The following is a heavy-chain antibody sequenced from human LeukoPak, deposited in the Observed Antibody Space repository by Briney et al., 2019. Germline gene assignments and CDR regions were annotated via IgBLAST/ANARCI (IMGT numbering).Heavy chain of an antibody. Sequence: SETLSLTCTVSGYSISSGYYWGWIRQPPGKGLEWIGSIYHSGSTYYNPSLKSRATISVDTSKNQFSLKLSSVTAADTAVYYCARARGSRRSIFDYWGQGTLVTVSS. J-gene: IGHJ4*02. CDR3: ARARGSRRSIFDY. V-gene: IGHV4-38-2*02. CDR1: GYSISSGYY. D-gene: IGHD1-26*01. CDR2: IYHSGST.